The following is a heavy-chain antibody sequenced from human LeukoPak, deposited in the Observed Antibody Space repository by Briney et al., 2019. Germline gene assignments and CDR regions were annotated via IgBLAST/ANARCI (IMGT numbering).Heavy chain of an antibody. J-gene: IGHJ4*02. CDR2: IFYSGTT. CDR1: GGSINSYY. D-gene: IGHD5-18*01. Sequence: SETLSLTCAVSGGSINSYYWSWIRRPPGKGLEWIGYIFYSGTTNYNPSLKSRVTISVDTPKNQFSLKLSSVTAADTAVYYCARRTLPTAPVMVTWGQGTLVIVSS. CDR3: ARRTLPTAPVMVT. V-gene: IGHV4-59*01.